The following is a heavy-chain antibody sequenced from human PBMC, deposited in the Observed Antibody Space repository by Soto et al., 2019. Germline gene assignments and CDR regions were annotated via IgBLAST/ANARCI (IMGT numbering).Heavy chain of an antibody. V-gene: IGHV1-69*06. CDR1: GGTLSSYA. Sequence: SVKVSCKASGGTLSSYAISWVRQAPGQGLEWMGGIIPIFGTANYAQKFQGRVTITADKSTSTAYMELSSLRSEDTAVYYCARVGYSGVGHYGMDVWGQGTTVTVSS. CDR2: IIPIFGTA. J-gene: IGHJ6*02. D-gene: IGHD1-26*01. CDR3: ARVGYSGVGHYGMDV.